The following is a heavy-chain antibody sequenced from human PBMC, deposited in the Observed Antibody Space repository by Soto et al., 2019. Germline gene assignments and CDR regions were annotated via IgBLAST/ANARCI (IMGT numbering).Heavy chain of an antibody. CDR2: IDPSDSYT. D-gene: IGHD2-2*01. V-gene: IGHV5-10-1*01. CDR3: ARLGTAAHTLDY. Sequence: PGEPLKISCQGSGYSFTSYWISWVRQMPGKGLEWMGRIDPSDSYTNYSPSFQGHVTISADKSISTAYLQWSSLKASDTAMYYCARLGTAAHTLDYWGQGTLVTVSS. CDR1: GYSFTSYW. J-gene: IGHJ4*02.